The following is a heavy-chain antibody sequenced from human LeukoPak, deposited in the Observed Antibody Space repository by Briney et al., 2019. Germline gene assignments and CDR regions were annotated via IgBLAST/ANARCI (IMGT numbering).Heavy chain of an antibody. D-gene: IGHD5-18*01. V-gene: IGHV3-23*01. Sequence: GGSLRLSCAASAFTFRNYAMIWVRQAPGKGLEWVSGISGSGGSTYYSDSAKGRFTISRDNSNNTLYLQMNSLRAEDTAVYYCAKGAASRGYTYVANWGQGTLVTVSS. J-gene: IGHJ4*02. CDR1: AFTFRNYA. CDR2: ISGSGGST. CDR3: AKGAASRGYTYVAN.